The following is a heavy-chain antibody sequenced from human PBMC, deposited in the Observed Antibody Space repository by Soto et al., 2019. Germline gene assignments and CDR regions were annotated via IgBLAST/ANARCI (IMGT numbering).Heavy chain of an antibody. CDR2: IGRGGTTT. D-gene: IGHD3-10*01. J-gene: IGHJ3*01. CDR3: ATRSGGGGAFDF. V-gene: IGHV3-48*03. CDR1: GLSVSNYY. Sequence: GSLRLSCAASGLSVSNYYMDWVRQAPGKGLEWVSYIGRGGTTTSYADSLKGRFTISRYNAKNSLYLQMNSLRAQDTAVYYCATRSGGGGAFDFWGQGIMGTVSS.